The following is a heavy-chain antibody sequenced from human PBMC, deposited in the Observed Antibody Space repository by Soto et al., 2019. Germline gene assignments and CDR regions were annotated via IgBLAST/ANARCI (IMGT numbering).Heavy chain of an antibody. D-gene: IGHD1-1*01. CDR3: ARPRTTGTTKGYDY. CDR1: GGTFSSYP. CDR2: IIPIFGIV. V-gene: IGHV1-69*01. Sequence: QVRLVQSGAEVKKPGSSVKVSCKASGGTFSSYPLSWVRQAPGQGLEWMGAIIPIFGIVNSAQKFQGRVSITADESTSTACMELSSLTSEDTAVYYCARPRTTGTTKGYDYWGQGTLVTVSS. J-gene: IGHJ4*02.